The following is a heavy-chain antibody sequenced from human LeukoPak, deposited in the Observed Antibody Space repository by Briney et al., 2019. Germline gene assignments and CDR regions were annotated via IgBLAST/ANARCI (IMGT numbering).Heavy chain of an antibody. J-gene: IGHJ6*03. CDR3: AKALTPANGSSLLPYYYYYMDV. CDR2: IKQDGGEK. V-gene: IGHV3-7*01. D-gene: IGHD2-8*01. CDR1: GFTLSNYW. Sequence: GGSLRLSCAASGFTLSNYWMSWVRQAPGKGLEWVANIKQDGGEKYYVDSVKGRFTISRDNSKNTLYLQMSSLRAEDTAVYYCAKALTPANGSSLLPYYYYYMDVWGKGTTVTVSS.